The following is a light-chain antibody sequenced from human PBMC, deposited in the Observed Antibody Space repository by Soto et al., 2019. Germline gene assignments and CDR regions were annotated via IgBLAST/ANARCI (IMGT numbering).Light chain of an antibody. V-gene: IGKV3-20*01. Sequence: EIVLTQSPGTLSLSPGDGATLSCRASQSVSSGYLAWYQQKPGQAPRLLIYGASRRATGIPDRFSGSGSGKDFTLSISRLEPEDFAVYWCQHYGNSPTFGQGNKVQIK. CDR1: QSVSSGY. J-gene: IGKJ1*01. CDR2: GAS. CDR3: QHYGNSPT.